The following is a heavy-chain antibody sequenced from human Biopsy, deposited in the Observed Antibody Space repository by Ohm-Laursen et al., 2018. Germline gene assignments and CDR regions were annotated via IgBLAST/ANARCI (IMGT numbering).Heavy chain of an antibody. V-gene: IGHV1-69*06. CDR3: ATRVTPVTTLYYYAMDV. CDR2: VMPIFGTA. Sequence: SSVKVSCKTSGVTFNSYAISWVRQAPGQGLEWMGGVMPIFGTANYAQKFQGRVTITADKSTSTAQLDLSSLRSEDTAVYYCATRVTPVTTLYYYAMDVWGQGTTVTVSS. J-gene: IGHJ6*02. CDR1: GVTFNSYA. D-gene: IGHD4-17*01.